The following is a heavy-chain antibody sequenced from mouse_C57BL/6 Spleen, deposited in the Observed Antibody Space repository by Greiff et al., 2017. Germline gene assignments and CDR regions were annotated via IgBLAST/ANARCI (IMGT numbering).Heavy chain of an antibody. CDR1: GFTFSDYG. CDR2: ISSGSSTI. D-gene: IGHD1-1*01. J-gene: IGHJ4*01. V-gene: IGHV5-17*01. Sequence: DVKLVESGGGLVKPGGSLKLSCAASGFTFSDYGMHWVRQAPEKGLEWVAYISSGSSTIYYADTVKGRFTISRDNAKNTLFLQMTSLRSEDTAMYYCARSPPYYYGSSYDYAMDYWGQGTSVTVSS. CDR3: ARSPPYYYGSSYDYAMDY.